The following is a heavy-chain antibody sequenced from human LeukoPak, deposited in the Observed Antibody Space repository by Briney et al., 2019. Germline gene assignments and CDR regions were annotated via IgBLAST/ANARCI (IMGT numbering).Heavy chain of an antibody. CDR2: IYYSGST. J-gene: IGHJ4*02. D-gene: IGHD3-10*01. V-gene: IGHV4-39*07. Sequence: SETLSLTCTVSGGSISSSSYYWGWIRQPPGKGLEWIGSIYYSGSTYYNPSLKSRVTISVDTSKNQFSLKLSSVTAADTAVYYCASLVVRGVLYYFDYWGQGTLVTVSS. CDR1: GGSISSSSYY. CDR3: ASLVVRGVLYYFDY.